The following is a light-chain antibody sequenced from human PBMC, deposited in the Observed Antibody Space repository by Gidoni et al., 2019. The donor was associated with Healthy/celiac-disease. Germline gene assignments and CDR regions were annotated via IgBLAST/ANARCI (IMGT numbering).Light chain of an antibody. CDR2: KAS. J-gene: IGKJ1*01. CDR3: QQYNSYSHT. Sequence: DIQMTQSPSNLSASVGDRVTITCRASQSIRSWLAWYQQKPGKAPKLLIYKASSLESGVPSRFSGSGSGTEFTLTISSLQPDDFATYYCQQYNSYSHTFXQGTKVEIK. CDR1: QSIRSW. V-gene: IGKV1-5*03.